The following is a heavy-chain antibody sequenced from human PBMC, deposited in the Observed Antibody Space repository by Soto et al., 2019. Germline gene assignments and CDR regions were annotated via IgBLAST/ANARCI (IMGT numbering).Heavy chain of an antibody. CDR1: GGTFSSYT. Sequence: SVKVSCKASGGTFSSYTISWVRQAPGQGLEWMGRIIPILGIANYAQKFQGRVTITADKSTSTASMELSSLRSEDTAAYYCRRYPIGRRATRDRSYSYIDVWGKRTTDT. V-gene: IGHV1-69*02. J-gene: IGHJ6*03. CDR2: IIPILGIA. D-gene: IGHD1-26*01. CDR3: RRYPIGRRATRDRSYSYIDV.